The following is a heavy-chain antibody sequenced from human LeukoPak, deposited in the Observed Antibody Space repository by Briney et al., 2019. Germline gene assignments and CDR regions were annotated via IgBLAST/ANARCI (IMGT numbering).Heavy chain of an antibody. CDR3: ARGGTYSSGWFLSEGFDP. J-gene: IGHJ5*02. D-gene: IGHD6-19*01. Sequence: SETLSLTCTVSGGYISSYYWSWIRQPPGEGLEWIGYVYYTGSTNYNPSLKSRVSISVDTSKNQFSLKLSSVTAADTAVYYCARGGTYSSGWFLSEGFDPWGQGTLVTVSS. V-gene: IGHV4-59*12. CDR2: VYYTGST. CDR1: GGYISSYY.